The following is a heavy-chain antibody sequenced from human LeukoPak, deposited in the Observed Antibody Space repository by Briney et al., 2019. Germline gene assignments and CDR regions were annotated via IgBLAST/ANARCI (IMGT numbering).Heavy chain of an antibody. J-gene: IGHJ6*04. V-gene: IGHV1-2*02. Sequence: GASVKVSCKAAGYTFTSYYMHRVRQAPGQGLEWMGWINPNSGGTNYAQKVEGRVTMTRDTSISTAYMELSRLRSDDTAVYYCARADLSGMDVWGKGTTVTISS. CDR3: ARADLSGMDV. CDR1: GYTFTSYY. CDR2: INPNSGGT.